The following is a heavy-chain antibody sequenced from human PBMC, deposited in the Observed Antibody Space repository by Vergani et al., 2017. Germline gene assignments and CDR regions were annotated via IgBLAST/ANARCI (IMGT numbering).Heavy chain of an antibody. V-gene: IGHV3-33*01. CDR3: ARTGTSNYYYYYMDV. Sequence: QVHLVESGGGVVQPGRSLRLSCAASGFTFSSYGMHWVRQAPGKGLEWVAVIWYDGSNKYYADSVKGRFTISRDNSKNTLYLQMNSLRAEDTAVYYCARTGTSNYYYYYMDVWGKGTTVTVSS. CDR1: GFTFSSYG. D-gene: IGHD2-2*01. J-gene: IGHJ6*03. CDR2: IWYDGSNK.